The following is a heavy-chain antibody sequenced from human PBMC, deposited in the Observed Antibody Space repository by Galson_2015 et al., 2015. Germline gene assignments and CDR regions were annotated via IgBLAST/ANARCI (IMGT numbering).Heavy chain of an antibody. Sequence: QSGAEVKKPGESLKISCKGSGYSFTSYWIGWVRQMPGKGLEWMGIIYPGDSDTRYSPSFQGQVTISADKSISTAYLQWSSLKASDTAMYYCARHFPPNWNYGHYYMDVWGKGTTVTVSS. CDR2: IYPGDSDT. CDR3: ARHFPPNWNYGHYYMDV. CDR1: GYSFTSYW. J-gene: IGHJ6*03. D-gene: IGHD1-7*01. V-gene: IGHV5-51*01.